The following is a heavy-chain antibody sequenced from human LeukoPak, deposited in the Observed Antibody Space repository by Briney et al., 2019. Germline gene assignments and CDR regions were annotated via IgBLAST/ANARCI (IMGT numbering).Heavy chain of an antibody. CDR3: ARDYYDTSGYYYGCGY. CDR1: GYTFINYA. Sequence: ASVKVSCKASGYTFINYAITWVRQAPGQGLEWMGWISVYSGQTCYEQNLQGRVTITTDTSTSTAYMELRSLRSDDTAVYYCARDYYDTSGYYYGCGYWGQGTLVTVSS. V-gene: IGHV1-18*01. CDR2: ISVYSGQT. J-gene: IGHJ4*02. D-gene: IGHD3-22*01.